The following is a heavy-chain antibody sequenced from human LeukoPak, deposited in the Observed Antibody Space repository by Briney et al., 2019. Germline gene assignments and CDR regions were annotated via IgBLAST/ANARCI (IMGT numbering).Heavy chain of an antibody. CDR1: GGSFSGYY. V-gene: IGHV4-34*01. J-gene: IGHJ5*02. CDR2: INHSGST. D-gene: IGHD3-3*01. Sequence: PSETLSLTCAVYGGSFSGYYWSWIRQPPGKGLEWIGEINHSGSTNYNPSLKSRVTISVDTSKNQFSLKLSSVTAADTAVYYCARVRGAYDLWSGSNGNWFDPWGQGTLVTVSS. CDR3: ARVRGAYDLWSGSNGNWFDP.